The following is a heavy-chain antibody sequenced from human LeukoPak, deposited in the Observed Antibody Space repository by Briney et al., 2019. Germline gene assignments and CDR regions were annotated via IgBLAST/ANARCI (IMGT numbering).Heavy chain of an antibody. D-gene: IGHD4-23*01. J-gene: IGHJ6*02. CDR3: ARCGKSSYGVDV. CDR1: GNSLTTYW. CDR2: IYPGDSET. Sequence: GESLKISCTGSGNSLTTYWIGWVRPMPGKGLEWMGIIYPGDSETRYSPSFQGQVTISADKSISTAYLQWITLKASDTAIYYCARCGKSSYGVDVWGQGTTVTVSS. V-gene: IGHV5-51*01.